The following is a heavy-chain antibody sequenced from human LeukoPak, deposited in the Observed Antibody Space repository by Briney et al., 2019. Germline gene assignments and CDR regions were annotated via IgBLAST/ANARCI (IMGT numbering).Heavy chain of an antibody. V-gene: IGHV1-2*02. CDR3: ARDFRGTVASDY. J-gene: IGHJ4*02. CDR2: INPNSGGT. CDR1: GYTFTDYY. D-gene: IGHD6-19*01. Sequence: ASVKVSCKASGYTFTDYYIHWVRQAPGQGLEWMGWINPNSGGTNYAQKFQGRVTMTRDTSISTAYMELSRLRSDDTAVYYCARDFRGTVASDYWGQGTLVTVSS.